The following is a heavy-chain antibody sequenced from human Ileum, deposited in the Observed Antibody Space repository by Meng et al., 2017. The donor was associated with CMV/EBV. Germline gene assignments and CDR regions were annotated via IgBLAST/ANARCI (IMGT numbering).Heavy chain of an antibody. D-gene: IGHD2-8*01. CDR2: TNPSSGGA. Sequence: SFTGYYVHWARQAPGQGLEWMGWTNPSSGGASYAQKFQGRVTMTSDTPINTTYMDLSRLRSDDTAVYYCARGFITNSFKRGYGMDVWGQGTTVTVSS. V-gene: IGHV1-2*02. CDR1: SFTGYY. CDR3: ARGFITNSFKRGYGMDV. J-gene: IGHJ6*02.